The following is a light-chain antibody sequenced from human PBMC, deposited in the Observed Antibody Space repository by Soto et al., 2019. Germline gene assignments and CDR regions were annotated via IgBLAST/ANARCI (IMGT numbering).Light chain of an antibody. CDR3: QQYNTFWT. CDR2: TAS. CDR1: QTISRW. J-gene: IGKJ1*01. Sequence: DIQMTQSPSTLSASVGDTVTITCRASQTISRWLAWYQQKPGKAPRLLIYTASTLESGVPSRFSASGSGTEFTLTISSLHPDDFATYYCQQYNTFWTLGQGTKVDIK. V-gene: IGKV1-5*01.